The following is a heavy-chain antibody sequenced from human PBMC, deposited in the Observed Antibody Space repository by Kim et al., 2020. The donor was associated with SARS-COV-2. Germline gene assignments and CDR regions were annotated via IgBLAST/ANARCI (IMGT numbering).Heavy chain of an antibody. Sequence: GGSLRLSCAASGFTFSSYWMDWVRQAPGKGLVWVSRIKGDGTSTSYADSVKGRFTISRDNAKNTLYLQMNSLRAEDTAVYYCARDSYYGSGRPWCQGTL. V-gene: IGHV3-74*01. D-gene: IGHD3-10*01. J-gene: IGHJ5*02. CDR2: IKGDGTST. CDR3: ARDSYYGSGRP. CDR1: GFTFSSYW.